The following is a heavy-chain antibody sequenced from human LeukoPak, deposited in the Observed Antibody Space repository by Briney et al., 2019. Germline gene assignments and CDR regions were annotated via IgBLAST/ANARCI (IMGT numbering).Heavy chain of an antibody. Sequence: AGGSLRLSCAASGFTFSDYYMSWIRQAPGKGLEWVSYISSSGSTIYYADSMKGRFTISRDNAKNSLYLQMNSLRAEDTAVYYCARDLYYGSGSYYYWGQGTLVTVSS. CDR2: ISSSGSTI. V-gene: IGHV3-11*01. CDR1: GFTFSDYY. D-gene: IGHD3-10*01. CDR3: ARDLYYGSGSYYY. J-gene: IGHJ4*02.